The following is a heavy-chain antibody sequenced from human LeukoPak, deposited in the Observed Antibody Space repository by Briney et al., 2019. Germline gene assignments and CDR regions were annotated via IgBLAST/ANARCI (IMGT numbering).Heavy chain of an antibody. CDR1: GGSISSYY. CDR2: IYDSGST. V-gene: IGHV4-4*07. J-gene: IGHJ4*02. CDR3: ARGEGSGWDYFDS. D-gene: IGHD6-19*01. Sequence: ASEILSLTCTVSGGSISSYYWNWIRQPAGKGLEWIGRIYDSGSTNYNPSLKSRVTISVDKSKNQFSLKLTSVTAADTAVYYCARGEGSGWDYFDSWGQGTLVTVSS.